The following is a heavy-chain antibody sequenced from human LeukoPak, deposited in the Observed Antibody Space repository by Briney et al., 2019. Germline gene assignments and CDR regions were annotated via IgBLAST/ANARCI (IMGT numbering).Heavy chain of an antibody. CDR1: GYTFTSYG. J-gene: IGHJ4*02. D-gene: IGHD2-2*01. Sequence: GASVKVSCKASGYTFTSYGIGWVRQAPGQGLEWMGWISAYNGNTNYAQKLQGRVTMTTDTSTSTAYMELRSLRSDDTAVYYCARAIVVVPAALDPYYFDYWGQGTLVTVSS. CDR3: ARAIVVVPAALDPYYFDY. CDR2: ISAYNGNT. V-gene: IGHV1-18*01.